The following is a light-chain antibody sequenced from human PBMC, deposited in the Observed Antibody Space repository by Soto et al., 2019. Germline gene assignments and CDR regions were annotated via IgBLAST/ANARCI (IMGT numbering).Light chain of an antibody. CDR2: TAS. CDR3: QQSYSTLVT. J-gene: IGKJ3*01. Sequence: DIQLTQSPSSLSASVGDRVTITCRASQNISIFLNWYQQKPGKAPKLLIYTASDLDTGVLSRISGGGSGTEFTLSISSLQPEDFATYYCQQSYSTLVTFGPGTKVDIK. V-gene: IGKV1-39*01. CDR1: QNISIF.